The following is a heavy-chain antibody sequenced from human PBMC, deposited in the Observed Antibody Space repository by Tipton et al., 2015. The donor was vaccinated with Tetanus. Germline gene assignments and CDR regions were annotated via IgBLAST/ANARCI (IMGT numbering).Heavy chain of an antibody. D-gene: IGHD6-25*01. CDR1: GFTFSTTK. V-gene: IGHV3-21*01. J-gene: IGHJ4*02. CDR2: IISTSRYI. CDR3: VSGSALGN. Sequence: SLRLSCGVSGFTFSTTKMNWVRQAPGRGLEWVSSIISTSRYINYAASLEGRFTISRDNAKNSLSLQMNSLRTDDTAVYYCVSGSALGNWGQGTLVTVSS.